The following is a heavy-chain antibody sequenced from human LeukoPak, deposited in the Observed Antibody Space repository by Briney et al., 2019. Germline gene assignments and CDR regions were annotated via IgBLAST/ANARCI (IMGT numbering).Heavy chain of an antibody. Sequence: GASVKVSCKASGYTFTSYGISWVRQAPGQGLEWMGWISAYNGNTNYAQKLQGRVTMTTDTSTSTAYMELRSLRSDDTAVYSCARVAMDSSGYYPNYYYYYYMDVWGKGTTVTISS. V-gene: IGHV1-18*01. CDR1: GYTFTSYG. CDR2: ISAYNGNT. CDR3: ARVAMDSSGYYPNYYYYYYMDV. D-gene: IGHD3-22*01. J-gene: IGHJ6*03.